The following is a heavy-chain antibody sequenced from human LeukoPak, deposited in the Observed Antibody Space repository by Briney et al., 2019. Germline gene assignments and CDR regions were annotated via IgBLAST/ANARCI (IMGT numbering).Heavy chain of an antibody. CDR3: TTDVLDLDY. Sequence: GGSLRLSCVASGFSFSNAWMSWVRQAPGKGLEWVGRIKSRSDGGTTDYAAPVKGRFTISRDDSKNTLYLQMNSLKTEDTAVYYCTTDVLDLDYWGQGTLVTVSS. V-gene: IGHV3-15*01. CDR1: GFSFSNAW. D-gene: IGHD3/OR15-3a*01. J-gene: IGHJ4*02. CDR2: IKSRSDGGTT.